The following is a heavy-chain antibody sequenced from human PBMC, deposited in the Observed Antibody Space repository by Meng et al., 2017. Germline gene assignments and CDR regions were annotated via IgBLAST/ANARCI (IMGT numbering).Heavy chain of an antibody. J-gene: IGHJ4*02. CDR2: INPNSGGT. CDR3: ARFGGIVATISAFDY. Sequence: VQLGQSGAEWKKPGAPVKVSCKASGYTFTGYYMHWVRQAPGQGLEWMGRINPNSGGTNYAQKFQGRVTMTRDTSISTAYMELSRLRSDDTAVYYCARFGGIVATISAFDYWGQGTLVTVSS. V-gene: IGHV1-2*06. D-gene: IGHD5-12*01. CDR1: GYTFTGYY.